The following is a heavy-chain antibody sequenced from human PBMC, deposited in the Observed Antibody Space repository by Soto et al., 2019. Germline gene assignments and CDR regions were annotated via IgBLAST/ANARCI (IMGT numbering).Heavy chain of an antibody. V-gene: IGHV3-23*01. J-gene: IGHJ6*02. CDR3: AKDHMNSSGWYEATPGNGMDV. D-gene: IGHD6-19*01. CDR1: GFTFSSYA. CDR2: ISGSGGST. Sequence: PGGSLRLSCAASGFTFSSYAMSWVRQAPGKGLEWVSAISGSGGSTYYADSVKGRFTISRDNSKNTLYLQMNSLRAEDTAVYYCAKDHMNSSGWYEATPGNGMDVWGQGTTVTVSS.